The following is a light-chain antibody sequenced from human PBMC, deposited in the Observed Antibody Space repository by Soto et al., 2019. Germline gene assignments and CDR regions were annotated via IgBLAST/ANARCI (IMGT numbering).Light chain of an antibody. CDR2: GNS. CDR1: SSNIGAGYD. J-gene: IGLJ1*01. CDR3: QSYDSSLSGSNV. V-gene: IGLV1-40*01. Sequence: QAVVTQPPSVSGAPGQRVTISCTGSSSNIGAGYDVHWYQQLPGTAPKLLIYGNSNRPSGVPDRFSGSKSGTSASLAITGLQAEDEADYHCQSYDSSLSGSNVFGTGTKVTVL.